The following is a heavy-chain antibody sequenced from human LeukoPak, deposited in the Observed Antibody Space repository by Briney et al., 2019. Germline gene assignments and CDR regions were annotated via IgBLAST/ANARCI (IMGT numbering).Heavy chain of an antibody. CDR3: ARVPVVTAIRESYYFDY. Sequence: SETLSLTCTVSGGSISSGDYYWSWIRQPPGKGLEWIGYIYYSGSTYHNPSLKSRVTISVDTSKNQFSLKLSSVTAADTAVYYCARVPVVTAIRESYYFDYWGQGTLVTVSS. CDR2: IYYSGST. J-gene: IGHJ4*02. D-gene: IGHD2-21*02. V-gene: IGHV4-30-4*01. CDR1: GGSISSGDYY.